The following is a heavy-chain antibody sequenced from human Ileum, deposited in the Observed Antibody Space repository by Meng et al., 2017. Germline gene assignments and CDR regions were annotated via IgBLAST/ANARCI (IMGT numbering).Heavy chain of an antibody. CDR2: IYASVST. V-gene: IGHV4-4*07. D-gene: IGHD2-2*01. CDR3: VRDGSSSSGGTL. CDR1: GGSISNYY. J-gene: IGHJ2*01. Sequence: QVQLQESGPGLVKPSETLSPTCQVSGGSISNYYWSWIRQPAGKGLEWIGRIYASVSTNYNPSLKTRITMSVDTSKSQFSLKLTSITAADTAVYYCVRDGSSSSGGTLWGRGTLVTVSS.